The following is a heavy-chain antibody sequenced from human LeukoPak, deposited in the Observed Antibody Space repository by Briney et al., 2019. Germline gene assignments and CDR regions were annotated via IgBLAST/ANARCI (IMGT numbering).Heavy chain of an antibody. V-gene: IGHV3-30*02. J-gene: IGHJ3*01. Sequence: GGSLRLSCAASGFTFSSNSMNWVRQAPGKGLEWVAFTRSDGSNKYYADSVKGRFTISRDNSKNTLYLQMSSLRPEDTAVYYCVKDLLTTRFDAFDVWGQGTMVTVSS. CDR1: GFTFSSNS. CDR2: TRSDGSNK. D-gene: IGHD3-3*01. CDR3: VKDLLTTRFDAFDV.